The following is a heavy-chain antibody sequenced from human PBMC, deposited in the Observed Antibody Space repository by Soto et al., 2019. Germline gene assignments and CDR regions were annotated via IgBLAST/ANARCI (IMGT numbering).Heavy chain of an antibody. V-gene: IGHV1-18*01. J-gene: IGHJ3*02. D-gene: IGHD3-10*01. CDR2: ISAYNGNT. CDR3: ARGDYYGSGSYLGRDAFGI. Sequence: ASVKVSCKASGYTFTSYGISCVRQAPGQGLEWMGWISAYNGNTNYAQKLQGRVTMTTDTSTSTAYMELRSLRSDDTAVYYCARGDYYGSGSYLGRDAFGIWGQGTMVTVSS. CDR1: GYTFTSYG.